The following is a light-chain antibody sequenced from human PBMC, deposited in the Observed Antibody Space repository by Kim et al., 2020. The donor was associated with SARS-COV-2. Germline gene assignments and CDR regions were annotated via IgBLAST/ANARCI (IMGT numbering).Light chain of an antibody. V-gene: IGLV2-14*03. CDR2: DVS. CDR3: SSYTSSSTWV. J-gene: IGLJ3*02. Sequence: QSALTQPACVSGSPGQSITISCTGTSSDVGAYDYPSWYQQHPGKAPTLMIYDVSERPSGISYLFSGSKSGNTASLTISGLRAEDEADYYCSSYTSSSTWVFGGGTQLTVL. CDR1: SSDVGAYDY.